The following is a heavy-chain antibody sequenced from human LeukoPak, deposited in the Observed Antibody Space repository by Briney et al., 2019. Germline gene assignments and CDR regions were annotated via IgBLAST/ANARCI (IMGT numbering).Heavy chain of an antibody. D-gene: IGHD1-14*01. CDR1: GYTFTSYD. CDR3: AREEEPAYAFDI. J-gene: IGHJ3*02. Sequence: GASVKVSCKASGYTFTSYDINWVRQATGQGLEWMGGIIPIFGTANYAQKFQGRVTITADESTSTAYTELSSLRSEDTAVYYCAREEEPAYAFDIWGQGTMVTVSS. V-gene: IGHV1-69*13. CDR2: IIPIFGTA.